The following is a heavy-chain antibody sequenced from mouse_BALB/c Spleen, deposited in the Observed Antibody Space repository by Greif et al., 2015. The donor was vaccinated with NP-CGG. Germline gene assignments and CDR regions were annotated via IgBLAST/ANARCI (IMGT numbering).Heavy chain of an antibody. D-gene: IGHD2-4*01. CDR1: GFTFSSFG. CDR2: ISSGSSTI. V-gene: IGHV5-17*02. Sequence: EVQGVESGGGLVQPGGSRKLSCAASGFTFSSFGMHWVRQAPEKGLEWVAYISSGSSTIYYADTVKGRFTISRDNPKNTLFLQMTSLRSEDTAMYYCARSGDHDPWFAYWGQGTLVTVSA. CDR3: ARSGDHDPWFAY. J-gene: IGHJ3*01.